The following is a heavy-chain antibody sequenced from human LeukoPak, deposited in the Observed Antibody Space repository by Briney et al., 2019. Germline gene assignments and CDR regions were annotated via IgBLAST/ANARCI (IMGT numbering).Heavy chain of an antibody. CDR2: TYYSGST. CDR1: GGSISTNY. V-gene: IGHV4-59*12. J-gene: IGHJ4*02. CDR3: ARDQGGPFDF. Sequence: SETLSLTCTVSGGSISTNYWTWIRQPPGKGLEWIGYTYYSGSTNYNPSPKSRATISLDTSKNHFSLRLSSLTAADTAVYYCARDQGGPFDFWGRGILVTVSS.